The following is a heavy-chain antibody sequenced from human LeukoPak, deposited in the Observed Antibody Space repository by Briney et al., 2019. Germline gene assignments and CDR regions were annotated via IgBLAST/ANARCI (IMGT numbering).Heavy chain of an antibody. D-gene: IGHD4-17*01. CDR3: AREGDYGFDP. V-gene: IGHV1-8*01. CDR2: MNPNSGNT. Sequence: ASVKVSCKASGYTFTSYDINWVRQATGQGLEWMGWMNPNSGNTGYAQKLQGRVTMTTDTSTSTAYMELRSLRSDDTAVYYCAREGDYGFDPWGQGTLVTVSS. J-gene: IGHJ5*02. CDR1: GYTFTSYD.